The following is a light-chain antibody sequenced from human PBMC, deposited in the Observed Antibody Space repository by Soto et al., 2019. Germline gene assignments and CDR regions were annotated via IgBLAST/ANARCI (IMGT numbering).Light chain of an antibody. J-gene: IGKJ4*01. CDR1: QDIRNH. CDR3: QHYDDLVT. V-gene: IGKV1-33*01. CDR2: DVS. Sequence: DIQMTQSPSSLSASAGDRVIITCQASQDIRNHLNWYQQKPGKAPKLLIYDVSNLATGVPPKFSGGGAGTDFTITISSLQHEDIATYYCQHYDDLVTFGGGTKVEIK.